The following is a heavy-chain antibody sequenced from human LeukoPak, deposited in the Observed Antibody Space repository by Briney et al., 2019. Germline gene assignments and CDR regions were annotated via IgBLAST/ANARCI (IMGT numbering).Heavy chain of an antibody. J-gene: IGHJ4*02. CDR1: GFTFSSYW. CDR2: IKQDGSAK. V-gene: IGHV3-7*01. Sequence: GGSLRLSCAASGFTFSSYWMSWVRQAPGKGLEWVANIKQDGSAKYYVDSVKGRFTISRDNAKNSLYLQMNSLRAEDTAVYYCARDEPPEFGGATVGWGQGTLVTVSS. D-gene: IGHD1-26*01. CDR3: ARDEPPEFGGATVG.